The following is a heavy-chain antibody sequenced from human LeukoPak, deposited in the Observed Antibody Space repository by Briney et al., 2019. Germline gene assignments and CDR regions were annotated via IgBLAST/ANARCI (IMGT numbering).Heavy chain of an antibody. J-gene: IGHJ5*02. Sequence: GGSLRLSCAASGFIFSTYWMSWVRQAPGKGLEWVASIKQDGNEKSYVDSVKGRFTISRVNAKNSLYLQMNSLRAEDTAVYYCARGPNWFDPWGQGTLVTVSS. V-gene: IGHV3-7*01. CDR3: ARGPNWFDP. CDR2: IKQDGNEK. CDR1: GFIFSTYW.